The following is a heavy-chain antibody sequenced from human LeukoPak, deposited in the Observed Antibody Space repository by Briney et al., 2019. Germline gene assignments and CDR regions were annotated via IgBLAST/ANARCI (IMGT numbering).Heavy chain of an antibody. D-gene: IGHD4-23*01. CDR1: GFTVSNDY. CDR3: AKGGNSGGFDY. Sequence: GGSLRLSCAASGFTVSNDYMTWVRQAPGKGLEWVSIIYSGGNTYYADSVKGRFTISRDNSKNTLYLQMNSLRAEDTAVYYCAKGGNSGGFDYWGQGTLVTVSS. V-gene: IGHV3-53*01. J-gene: IGHJ4*02. CDR2: IYSGGNT.